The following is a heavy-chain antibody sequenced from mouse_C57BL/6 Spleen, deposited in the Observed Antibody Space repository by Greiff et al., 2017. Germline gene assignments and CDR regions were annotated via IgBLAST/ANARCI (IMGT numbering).Heavy chain of an antibody. D-gene: IGHD1-1*02. Sequence: VQLQQSGTELVKPGASVKLSCKASGYTFTSYWMHWVKQRPGQGLEWIGNINPSNGGTNYNEKFKSKATLTVDKSSSTAYMQLSSLTSEDSAVYYCAKTIPHYYAMDYWGQGTSVTVSS. CDR2: INPSNGGT. CDR3: AKTIPHYYAMDY. CDR1: GYTFTSYW. V-gene: IGHV1-53*01. J-gene: IGHJ4*01.